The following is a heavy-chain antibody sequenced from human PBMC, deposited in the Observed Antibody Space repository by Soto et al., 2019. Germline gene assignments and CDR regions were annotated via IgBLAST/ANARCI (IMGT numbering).Heavy chain of an antibody. CDR2: IYYSGST. D-gene: IGHD3-10*01. CDR1: GGSINSYY. CDR3: ARHPETGAYYYYMDV. J-gene: IGHJ6*03. V-gene: IGHV4-59*08. Sequence: SETLSLTCTVSGGSINSYYWSWIRQPPGKGLEWIGYIYYSGSTNYNPSLNSRVTVSVDTSKNQVSLKLSSVTAADTAVYYCARHPETGAYYYYMDVWGKGTTVTVSS.